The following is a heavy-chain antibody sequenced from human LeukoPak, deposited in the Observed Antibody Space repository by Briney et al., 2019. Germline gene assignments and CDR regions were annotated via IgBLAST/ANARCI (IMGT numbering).Heavy chain of an antibody. V-gene: IGHV3-23*01. CDR2: ISGSGNRT. CDR1: GFTFSSYA. Sequence: GGSLRLSCAASGFTFSSYATSWVRQAPGKGLEWVSSISGSGNRTYYADSVKGRFTISRDNSKNTLFLQMNSLRAEDTAVYYCAKNLYCGGGSCYPSALGMDVWGQGTTVTVSS. D-gene: IGHD2-15*01. CDR3: AKNLYCGGGSCYPSALGMDV. J-gene: IGHJ6*02.